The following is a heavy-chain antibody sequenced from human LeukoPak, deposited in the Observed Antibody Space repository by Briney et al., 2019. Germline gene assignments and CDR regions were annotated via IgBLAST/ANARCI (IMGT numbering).Heavy chain of an antibody. CDR2: IYSGGST. D-gene: IGHD5-12*01. V-gene: IGHV3-53*01. Sequence: PGGSLRLSCAASGFTVSSNYMSWVRQAPGKGLEWVSVIYSGGSTYYADSVKGRFTISRDNSKNTLYLQMNSLRAEDTAVYYCARALTGYSGYDLNYFDYWGQGTLVTVSS. CDR3: ARALTGYSGYDLNYFDY. CDR1: GFTVSSNY. J-gene: IGHJ4*02.